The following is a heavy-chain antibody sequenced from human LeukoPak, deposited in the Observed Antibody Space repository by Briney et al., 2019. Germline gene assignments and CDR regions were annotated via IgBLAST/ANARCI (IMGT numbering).Heavy chain of an antibody. CDR1: GFTFSSYA. CDR2: IYSGGST. D-gene: IGHD5-12*01. J-gene: IGHJ4*02. V-gene: IGHV3-53*01. CDR3: ASEWLRIDY. Sequence: PGGSLRLSCAASGFTFSSYAMSWVRQAPGKGLEWVSVIYSGGSTYYADSVKGRFTISRDNSKNTLYLQMNSLRAEDTAVYYCASEWLRIDYWGQGTLVTVSS.